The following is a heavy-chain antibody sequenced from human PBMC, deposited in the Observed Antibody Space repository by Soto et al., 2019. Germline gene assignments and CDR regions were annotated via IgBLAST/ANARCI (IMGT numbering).Heavy chain of an antibody. V-gene: IGHV4-4*02. D-gene: IGHD6-13*01. CDR2: ISHRGTP. CDR1: GVSVSETYW. J-gene: IGHJ4*02. CDR3: ARHVGVPGTRGFDY. Sequence: QVHLQESGPGLVEPSETLSLTCVVSGVSVSETYWWSWVRQPPGKGLEWIGEISHRGTPHYNASLWSRVSMSTDTSRNQISLTLMSVTAADSASYFCARHVGVPGTRGFDYWGQGTLVTVSS.